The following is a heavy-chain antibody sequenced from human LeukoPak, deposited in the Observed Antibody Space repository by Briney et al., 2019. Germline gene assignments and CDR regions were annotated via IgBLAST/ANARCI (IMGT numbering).Heavy chain of an antibody. CDR3: AKDATAVPGTVYMDV. CDR2: IDISGNTI. D-gene: IGHD6-19*01. Sequence: GGSLRLSCAASGCSFSDYEMNWVRQAPGKGLEWLSHIDISGNTIHYADSVEGRFTISRDNAKNSVYLRMSCLRDEDTALYYCAKDATAVPGTVYMDVWGKGTTVTVSS. V-gene: IGHV3-48*03. J-gene: IGHJ6*03. CDR1: GCSFSDYE.